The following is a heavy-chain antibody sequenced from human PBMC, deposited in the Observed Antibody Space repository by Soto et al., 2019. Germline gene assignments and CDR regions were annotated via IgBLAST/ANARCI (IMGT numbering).Heavy chain of an antibody. CDR1: GFSLSTSGMC. D-gene: IGHD5-12*01. Sequence: VSGPTLVNPTQTLTLTCTFSGFSLSTSGMCVSWIRQPPGKALEWLALIDWDDDKYYSTSLKTRLTISKDTSKNQVVLTMTNMDPVDTATYYCARISALRAYYYGMDVWGQGTTVTVSS. CDR2: IDWDDDK. V-gene: IGHV2-70*01. J-gene: IGHJ6*02. CDR3: ARISALRAYYYGMDV.